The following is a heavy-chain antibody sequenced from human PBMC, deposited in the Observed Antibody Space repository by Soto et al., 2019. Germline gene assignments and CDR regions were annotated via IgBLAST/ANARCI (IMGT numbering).Heavy chain of an antibody. D-gene: IGHD3-22*01. CDR3: SSSGYYDSSCYYY. V-gene: IGHV3-30*04. CDR1: GFTFSSYA. CDR2: ISYDGSNK. J-gene: IGHJ4*02. Sequence: GGSLRLSCAASGFTFSSYAMHWVRQAPGKGLEWVAVISYDGSNKYYADSVKGRFTISRDNSKNTLYLQMNSLRAEDTAVYYCSSSGYYDSSCYYYWGQGTLVTVSS.